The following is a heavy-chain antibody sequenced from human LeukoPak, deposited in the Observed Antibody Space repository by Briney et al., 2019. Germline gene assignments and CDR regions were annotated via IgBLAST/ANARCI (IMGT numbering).Heavy chain of an antibody. Sequence: GGSLRLSCAASGFTFSSYGMSWVRQAPGKGLEWVSAISGSGGSTYYADSVKGRFTISRDNSKNTLYLQMNSLRAEDTAVYYCAIRSSGRYFDYWGQGTLVTVSS. J-gene: IGHJ4*02. CDR3: AIRSSGRYFDY. D-gene: IGHD1-26*01. V-gene: IGHV3-23*01. CDR1: GFTFSSYG. CDR2: ISGSGGST.